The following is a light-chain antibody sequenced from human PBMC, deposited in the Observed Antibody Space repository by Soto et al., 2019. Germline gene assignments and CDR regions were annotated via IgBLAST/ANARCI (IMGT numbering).Light chain of an antibody. CDR2: DAS. CDR1: QSVSGN. Sequence: EIVLTQSPATLSLSPGERATLSCRASQSVSGNLAWYQQKSGQAPRLLIYDASNRATGIPARFSGSGSGTDFTLTISSLEPEDFAVYYCQQRSNWPPWTFGQGTKVDIK. J-gene: IGKJ1*01. CDR3: QQRSNWPPWT. V-gene: IGKV3-11*01.